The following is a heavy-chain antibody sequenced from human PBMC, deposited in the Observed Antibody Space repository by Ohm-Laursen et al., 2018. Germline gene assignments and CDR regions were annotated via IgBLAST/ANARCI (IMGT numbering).Heavy chain of an antibody. CDR1: GISFSTYE. Sequence: SLRLSCAASGISFSTYEMNWVRQAPGKGLEWVSAISGSGGSTYYADSVKGRFTISRDNSKNTLYLQMNSLRAEDTAVYYCASSSYDSSGSMDVWGQGTTVTVSS. V-gene: IGHV3-23*01. D-gene: IGHD3-22*01. CDR2: ISGSGGST. J-gene: IGHJ6*02. CDR3: ASSSYDSSGSMDV.